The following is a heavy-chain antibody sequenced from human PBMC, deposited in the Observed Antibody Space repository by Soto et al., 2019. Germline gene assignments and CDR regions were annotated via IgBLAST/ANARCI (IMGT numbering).Heavy chain of an antibody. CDR1: GFTFSSYG. Sequence: QVQLVESGGGVVQPGRSLRLSCAASGFTFSSYGMHWVRQAPGKGLEWVAVISYAGSNKYYADSVKGRFTISRDNSKNTLYLQRNSLRAEDTAVYYCAKGIDRSGWDFDYWGQGTLVTVSS. J-gene: IGHJ4*02. V-gene: IGHV3-30*18. D-gene: IGHD3-22*01. CDR3: AKGIDRSGWDFDY. CDR2: ISYAGSNK.